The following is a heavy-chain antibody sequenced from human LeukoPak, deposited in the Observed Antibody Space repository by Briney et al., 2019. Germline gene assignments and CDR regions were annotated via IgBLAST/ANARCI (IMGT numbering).Heavy chain of an antibody. CDR2: ITSNSDTI. D-gene: IGHD5-18*01. Sequence: GGSLRLSCAASGFTFSSYTMNWVRQAPGGGLGGVSYITSNSDTIYYADSVKGRFTISRDNAKNSLYLQMNSLRAEDTAVYYCARDKAMNDYWGQGTLVTVSS. J-gene: IGHJ4*02. V-gene: IGHV3-48*01. CDR3: ARDKAMNDY. CDR1: GFTFSSYT.